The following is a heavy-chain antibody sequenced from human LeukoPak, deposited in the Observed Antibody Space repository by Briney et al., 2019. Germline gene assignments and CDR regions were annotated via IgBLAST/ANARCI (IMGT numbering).Heavy chain of an antibody. Sequence: GASVKVSCKASGYTFTGYYIHWVRQAPGQRLEWMGCINPNSGDTNYAQKFQDRFTMTRDTSIGTAYMELNSLRSDDTAVYYCGRGDKSFNPWGQGTLVTVSS. J-gene: IGHJ5*02. CDR2: INPNSGDT. CDR3: GRGDKSFNP. CDR1: GYTFTGYY. V-gene: IGHV1-2*02.